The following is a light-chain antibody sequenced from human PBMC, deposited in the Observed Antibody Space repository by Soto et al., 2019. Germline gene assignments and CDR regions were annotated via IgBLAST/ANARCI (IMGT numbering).Light chain of an antibody. J-gene: IGLJ3*02. CDR1: SSDVGGYNY. CDR3: SSYTSSSTQV. CDR2: EVS. Sequence: QSALTQPASVSGSPGQSITISCTGTSSDVGGYNYVSWYQQHPGKAPKLMIYEVSHRPSGVSNRFSGSKSANTASLTISGLQAEDDADYYCSSYTSSSTQVFGGGTKLTVL. V-gene: IGLV2-14*01.